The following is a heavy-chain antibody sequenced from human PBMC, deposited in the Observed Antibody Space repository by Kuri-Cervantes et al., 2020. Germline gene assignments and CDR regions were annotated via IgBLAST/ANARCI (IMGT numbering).Heavy chain of an antibody. CDR2: IRSKANSYAT. V-gene: IGHV3-73*01. CDR3: TRDYDYVWGSYPHD. J-gene: IGHJ4*02. Sequence: GGSLRLSCAASGFTFSGSAMHWVRQASGKGLEWVGCIRSKANSYATAYAASVKGRFTISRDDSKNTAYLQMNSLKTEDTAAYYCTRDYDYVWGSYPHDWGQGTLVTVSS. CDR1: GFTFSGSA. D-gene: IGHD3-16*02.